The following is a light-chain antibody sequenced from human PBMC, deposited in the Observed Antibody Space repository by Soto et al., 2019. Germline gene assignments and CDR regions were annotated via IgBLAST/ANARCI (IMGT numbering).Light chain of an antibody. CDR3: QQYSTYWT. CDR1: QRISSW. J-gene: IGKJ1*01. CDR2: RAS. Sequence: DIQMTQSPSTLSASVGDRVTITCRASQRISSWLAWYQQKPGKAPDLLIYRASTLESGVPSRFSGSGSGTEFTLTISSLQPDDFATYYCQQYSTYWTFGQGTKVEIK. V-gene: IGKV1-5*03.